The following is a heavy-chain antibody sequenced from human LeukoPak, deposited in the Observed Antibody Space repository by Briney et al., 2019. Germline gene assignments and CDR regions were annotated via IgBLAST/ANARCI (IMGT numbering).Heavy chain of an antibody. CDR3: ARESIWFGELPAYYYYYMDV. J-gene: IGHJ6*03. V-gene: IGHV3-21*01. CDR1: GFTFSSYD. CDR2: ISSSSSYK. D-gene: IGHD3-10*01. Sequence: GGSLRLSCAASGFTFSSYDMNWVRQAPGKGLEWVPSISSSSSYKYYADPVKGRFPISRDNAKNSLYLQMHSLRAEDTAVYYCARESIWFGELPAYYYYYMDVWGKGTTVTVSS.